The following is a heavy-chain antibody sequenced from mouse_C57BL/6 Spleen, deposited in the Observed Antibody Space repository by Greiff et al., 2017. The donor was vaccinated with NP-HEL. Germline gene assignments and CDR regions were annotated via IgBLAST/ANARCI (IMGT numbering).Heavy chain of an antibody. V-gene: IGHV14-1*01. CDR2: IDPEDGDT. D-gene: IGHD1-1*01. Sequence: EVQLQRSGAELVRPGASVKLSCTASGFNIKDYYMHWVKQRPEQGLEWIGRIDPEDGDTEYAPKFQGKATMTADTSSNTAYLQLSSLTSEDTAVYYCTAYYYGSSYEAYWGQGTLVTVSA. CDR3: TAYYYGSSYEAY. J-gene: IGHJ3*01. CDR1: GFNIKDYY.